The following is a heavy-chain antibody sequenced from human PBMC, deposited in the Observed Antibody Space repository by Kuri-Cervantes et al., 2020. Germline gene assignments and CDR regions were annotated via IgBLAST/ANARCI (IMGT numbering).Heavy chain of an antibody. CDR3: ARCRLRFSDSRSYNPDSAIFDS. J-gene: IGHJ4*02. CDR2: ISSNGGST. V-gene: IGHV3-64*02. CDR1: GFTFSSYA. D-gene: IGHD3-10*01. Sequence: GESLKISCAASGFTFSSYAMHWVRQAPGKGLEYVSAISSNGGSTYYADSVKGRFTISRDNSKNTLYLQMGSLRAEDMAVYYCARCRLRFSDSRSYNPDSAIFDSWGQGTLVTVSS.